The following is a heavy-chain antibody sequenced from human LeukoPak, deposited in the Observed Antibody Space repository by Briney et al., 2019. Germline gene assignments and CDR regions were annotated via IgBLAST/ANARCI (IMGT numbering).Heavy chain of an antibody. V-gene: IGHV4-39*01. CDR2: IYSSGIT. J-gene: IGHJ4*02. CDR1: GGSISSXXYX. Sequence: VSGGSISSXXYXWGWIXXPXXKGLEGIGSIYSSGITYYNPSLKSRITISVETAKNQFSLKLSSVTAADTAVYYCARLPPCSRTSCYTFDYWGQGTLVTVSS. CDR3: ARLPPCSRTSCYTFDY. D-gene: IGHD2-2*02.